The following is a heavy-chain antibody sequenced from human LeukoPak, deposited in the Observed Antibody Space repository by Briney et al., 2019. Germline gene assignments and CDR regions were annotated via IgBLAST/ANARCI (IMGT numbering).Heavy chain of an antibody. CDR1: GFTFSSYA. V-gene: IGHV3-23*01. CDR2: ISGSGGST. D-gene: IGHD3-22*01. J-gene: IGHJ4*02. Sequence: PGGSLRLSCAASGFTFSSYAMSWVRQAPGKGLEWVSAISGSGGSTYYADSVKGRFTISRDNSKNTVYLQMNSLRVEDTAVYYCVRYHYDSSGHPYYFDYWGQGTLVTVSS. CDR3: VRYHYDSSGHPYYFDY.